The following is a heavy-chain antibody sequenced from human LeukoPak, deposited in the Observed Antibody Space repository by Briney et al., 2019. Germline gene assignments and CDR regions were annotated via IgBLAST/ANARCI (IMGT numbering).Heavy chain of an antibody. V-gene: IGHV3-23*01. CDR1: GFTFSSYA. Sequence: TGGSLRLSCAASGFTFSSYAMSWVRQAPGKGLEWVSAISGSGGSTYYADSVKGRFTISRDNSKNTLYLQMNSLRAEDTAVYYCAKDLAQSQLMNWFDPWGQGTLVTVSS. J-gene: IGHJ5*02. D-gene: IGHD2-2*01. CDR2: ISGSGGST. CDR3: AKDLAQSQLMNWFDP.